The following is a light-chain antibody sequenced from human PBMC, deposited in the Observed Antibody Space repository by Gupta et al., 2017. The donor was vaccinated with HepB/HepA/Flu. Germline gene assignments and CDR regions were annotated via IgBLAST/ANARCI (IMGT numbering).Light chain of an antibody. CDR2: GAS. V-gene: IGKV3-15*01. Sequence: EIVMTQSPATLSVSPGERATRSCRASQSVSSQLAWYQQKPGQAPRPLMDGASIRATGIPARFSGSGSGTEFTLTISSLQSEDFAVYYCQHYKNWLSFGGGTKVEIK. J-gene: IGKJ4*01. CDR3: QHYKNWLS. CDR1: QSVSSQ.